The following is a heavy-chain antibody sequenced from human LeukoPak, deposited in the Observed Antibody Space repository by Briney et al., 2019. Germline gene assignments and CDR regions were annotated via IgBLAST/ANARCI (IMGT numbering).Heavy chain of an antibody. CDR2: INSDGSTT. V-gene: IGHV3-74*01. CDR3: ARSDDGLDY. Sequence: PGGSLRLSCAASGFTLSSYWMHWVRQAPGKGLVWVSRINSDGSTTTYADSVKGRFTISRDNAKNTLYLEMNSLRAEDTAVYYCARSDDGLDYWGQGTQVTVSP. J-gene: IGHJ4*02. D-gene: IGHD3/OR15-3a*01. CDR1: GFTLSSYW.